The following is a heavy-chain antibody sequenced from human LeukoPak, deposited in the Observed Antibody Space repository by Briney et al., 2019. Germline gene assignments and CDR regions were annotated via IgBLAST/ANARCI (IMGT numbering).Heavy chain of an antibody. V-gene: IGHV1-18*01. J-gene: IGHJ5*02. CDR1: GYTFTSYG. Sequence: GASVKVSCKASGYTFTSYGISWVRQAPGQGLEWMGWISAYNGNTNYAQKLQGRVTMTTDTSTSTAYMELRGLRSDDTAVYYCARYDSSGYYYRDWFDPWGQGTLVTVSS. D-gene: IGHD3-22*01. CDR2: ISAYNGNT. CDR3: ARYDSSGYYYRDWFDP.